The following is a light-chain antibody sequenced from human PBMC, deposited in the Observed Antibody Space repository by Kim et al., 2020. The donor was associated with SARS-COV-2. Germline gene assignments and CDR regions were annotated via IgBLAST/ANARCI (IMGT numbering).Light chain of an antibody. J-gene: IGLJ2*01. CDR3: QAWDSSTVV. CDR2: QDS. Sequence: VSPRQTASITCSGDKLGDKYACWYQQKPGQSPVLVIYQDSKRPSGIPERFSGSNSGNTATLTISGTQAMDEADYYCQAWDSSTVVFGGGTQLTVL. V-gene: IGLV3-1*01. CDR1: KLGDKY.